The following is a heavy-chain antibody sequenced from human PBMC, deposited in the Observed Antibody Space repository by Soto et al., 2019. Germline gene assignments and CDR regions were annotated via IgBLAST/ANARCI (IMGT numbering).Heavy chain of an antibody. Sequence: QVQLVQSGGNVVQPGRSLRLSCAASGFTFSNYGMHWVRQAPGKGLEWLAFISHDGSNTYYADSDKGRFTISRDNSKNTLYLQMNSLRAEDTAVFYCAKEPKIQLWLHYFDYWGQGTLVTVSS. CDR1: GFTFSNYG. CDR3: AKEPKIQLWLHYFDY. CDR2: ISHDGSNT. D-gene: IGHD5-18*01. J-gene: IGHJ4*02. V-gene: IGHV3-30*18.